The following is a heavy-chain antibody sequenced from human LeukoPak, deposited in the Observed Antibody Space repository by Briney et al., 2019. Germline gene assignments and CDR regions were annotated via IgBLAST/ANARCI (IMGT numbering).Heavy chain of an antibody. CDR1: GFRFSNYW. CDR2: IKTDGSET. V-gene: IGHV3-7*03. D-gene: IGHD1-26*01. CDR3: AARSSGNPYF. Sequence: GGSLRLSCAASGFRFSNYWMGWVRQAPGKGPACVANIKTDGSETYYVDSVKGRFTISRDNAKNSLFLQMNSLRAEDTAVYYCAARSSGNPYFWGQGTLVTVSS. J-gene: IGHJ4*02.